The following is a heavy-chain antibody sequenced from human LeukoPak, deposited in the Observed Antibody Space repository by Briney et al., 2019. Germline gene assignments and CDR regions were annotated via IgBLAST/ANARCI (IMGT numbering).Heavy chain of an antibody. J-gene: IGHJ4*02. V-gene: IGHV4-59*01. CDR2: IYYSGST. CDR1: GASISRYY. D-gene: IGHD3-10*01. CDR3: ARTPYGSGSYLVY. Sequence: PSETLSLTCSVSGASISRYYWSWIRRPPGKGLEWIGYIYYSGSTYYNPSLQSRVTISLDTSNNQFSLEVRSVTAADTAVYYCARTPYGSGSYLVYWGQGILVPVSS.